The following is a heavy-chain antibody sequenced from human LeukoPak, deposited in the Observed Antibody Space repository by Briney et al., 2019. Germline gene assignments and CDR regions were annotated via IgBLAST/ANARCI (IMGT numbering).Heavy chain of an antibody. CDR1: EFTFSSYW. J-gene: IGHJ5*02. Sequence: GGSLRLSCAASEFTFSSYWMSWVRQAPGKGLEWVANIKQDGSEKYYVDSVKGRFTTSRDNAKNSLYLQMNSLRAEDTAVYYCARAWRYSSGWYDNWGQGTLVTVSS. V-gene: IGHV3-7*05. D-gene: IGHD6-19*01. CDR2: IKQDGSEK. CDR3: ARAWRYSSGWYDN.